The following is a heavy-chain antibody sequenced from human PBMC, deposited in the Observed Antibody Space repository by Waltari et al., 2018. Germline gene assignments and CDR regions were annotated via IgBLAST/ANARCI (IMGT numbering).Heavy chain of an antibody. J-gene: IGHJ6*03. Sequence: QLQLQESGPGLVKPSETLSLTCTVSGGSISSSSYYWGWIRQPPGKGLEWIGSIYYSGSTHYNPSLKSRVTISVDTSKNQFSLKLSSVTAADTAVYYCARRAAITAAGPTYYMDVWGKGTTVTVSS. D-gene: IGHD6-13*01. V-gene: IGHV4-39*07. CDR1: GGSISSSSYY. CDR3: ARRAAITAAGPTYYMDV. CDR2: IYYSGST.